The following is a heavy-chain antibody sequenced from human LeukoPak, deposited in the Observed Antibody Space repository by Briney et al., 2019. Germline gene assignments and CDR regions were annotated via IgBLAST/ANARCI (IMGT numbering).Heavy chain of an antibody. J-gene: IGHJ4*02. D-gene: IGHD3-3*01. Sequence: GASVKVSCKASGYTFTGYYMHWVRQAPGQRLEWMGWINPNSGVTNYAQKFQGRVTMARDTSISTAYMELSRLRSDDTAVYYCARADYDFWSGYYDYWGQGTLVTVSS. CDR3: ARADYDFWSGYYDY. CDR1: GYTFTGYY. CDR2: INPNSGVT. V-gene: IGHV1-2*02.